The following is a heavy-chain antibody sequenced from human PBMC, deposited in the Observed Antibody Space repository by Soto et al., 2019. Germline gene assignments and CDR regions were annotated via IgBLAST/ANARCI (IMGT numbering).Heavy chain of an antibody. J-gene: IGHJ4*02. CDR3: ACMTTVTTYDY. Sequence: QLQLQESGPGLVKPSETLSLTCTVSGGSISSSSYYWGWIRQPPGKGLECIGSIYYSGTTYYKPSLKSRVTISVDTSKNQFSLKLRSVTAADTAVYYCACMTTVTTYDYWGQGTLVTVSS. D-gene: IGHD4-17*01. CDR2: IYYSGTT. CDR1: GGSISSSSYY. V-gene: IGHV4-39*01.